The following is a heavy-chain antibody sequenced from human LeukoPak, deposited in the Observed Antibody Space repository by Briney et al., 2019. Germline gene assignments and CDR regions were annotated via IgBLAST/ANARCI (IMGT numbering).Heavy chain of an antibody. CDR1: GGSISSGDYY. J-gene: IGHJ1*01. Sequence: PSETLSLTCTVSGGSISSGDYYWSWIRQPPGKGLEWIGYIYYSGSTNYNPSLKSRVTISVDTSKNQFSLKLSSVTAADTAVYYCASRYFDWLSGDAEYFQHWGQGTLVTVSS. V-gene: IGHV4-61*08. CDR2: IYYSGST. D-gene: IGHD3-9*01. CDR3: ASRYFDWLSGDAEYFQH.